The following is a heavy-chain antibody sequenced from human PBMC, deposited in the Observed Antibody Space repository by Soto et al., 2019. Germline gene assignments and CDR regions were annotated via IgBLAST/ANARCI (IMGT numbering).Heavy chain of an antibody. CDR2: IYKSGTT. V-gene: IGHV4-4*07. J-gene: IGHJ4*02. CDR1: GGSINSYY. D-gene: IGHD4-17*01. CDR3: ARDPSMAPYGDYAVGFDN. Sequence: QVQLQESGPGLVKPSETLSLTCSVSGGSINSYYWSWIRQTAGRELEWIGRIYKSGTTNYNPSLKSRVTMSIDTSTNHFSLRLTSVTAADTAVYYCARDPSMAPYGDYAVGFDNWGQGTLVTVSA.